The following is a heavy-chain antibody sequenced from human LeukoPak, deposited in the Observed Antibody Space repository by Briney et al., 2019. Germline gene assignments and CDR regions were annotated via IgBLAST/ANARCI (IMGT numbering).Heavy chain of an antibody. CDR2: ISYDGSNK. D-gene: IGHD5-24*01. CDR1: GFTFSSYA. V-gene: IGHV3-30*04. Sequence: GGSLRLSCAASGFTFSSYAMHWVRQAPGKGLEWVAVISYDGSNKYYADSVKGRFTISRDNSKNTLYLQMNSLRAEDTAVYYCARDREMATITYYFDYWGQGTLVTVSS. J-gene: IGHJ4*02. CDR3: ARDREMATITYYFDY.